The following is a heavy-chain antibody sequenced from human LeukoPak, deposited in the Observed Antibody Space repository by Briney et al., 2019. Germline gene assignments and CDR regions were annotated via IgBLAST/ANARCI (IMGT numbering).Heavy chain of an antibody. V-gene: IGHV4-61*02. CDR3: ARLAWGRLDY. D-gene: IGHD7-27*01. CDR2: LYTSGST. CDR1: GGSISSGSYY. Sequence: SQTLSLTCTVSGGSISSGSYYWSWIRQPAGKGLEWIGRLYTSGSTIYNPSLQSRVTISVDTSRNQFSLKLSSVTAPDTAVYYCARLAWGRLDYWGQGTLVTVSS. J-gene: IGHJ4*02.